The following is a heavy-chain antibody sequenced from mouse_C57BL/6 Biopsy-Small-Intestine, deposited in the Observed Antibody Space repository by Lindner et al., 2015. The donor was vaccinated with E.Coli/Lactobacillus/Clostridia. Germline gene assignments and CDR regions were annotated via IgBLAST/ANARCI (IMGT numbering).Heavy chain of an antibody. CDR1: GYTFLSYW. D-gene: IGHD2-13*01. J-gene: IGHJ3*01. V-gene: IGHV1-7*01. CDR3: ASPPIYYGDYLFAY. CDR2: INPSSGYT. Sequence: VQLQESGTELAKPGASVKMSCKASGYTFLSYWMHWVKQRPGQGLEWIGYINPSSGYTEYNQKFKGKATLTADKSSSTAYMQLSSLTSEDSAVYYCASPPIYYGDYLFAYWGQGTLVTVSA.